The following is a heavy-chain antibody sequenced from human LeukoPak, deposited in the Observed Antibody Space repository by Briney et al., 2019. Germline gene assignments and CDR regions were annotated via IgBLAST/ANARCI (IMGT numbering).Heavy chain of an antibody. CDR1: GGSFSGYY. CDR3: ARPYYDILTGYYIGFDY. CDR2: INHSGST. V-gene: IGHV4-34*01. D-gene: IGHD3-9*01. J-gene: IGHJ4*02. Sequence: SETLSLTCAVYGGSFSGYYWSWIRQPPGKGLEWIGEINHSGSTNYNPSLKSRVTISVDTSKNQFSLKLSSVTAAETAVYYCARPYYDILTGYYIGFDYWGQGTLVTVSP.